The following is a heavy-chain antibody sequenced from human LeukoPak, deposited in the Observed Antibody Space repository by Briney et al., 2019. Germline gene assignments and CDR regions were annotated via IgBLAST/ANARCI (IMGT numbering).Heavy chain of an antibody. D-gene: IGHD6-19*01. V-gene: IGHV4-59*08. CDR1: GGSISSSY. J-gene: IGHJ4*02. CDR3: ATWGIAVAGTFDY. Sequence: SETLSLTCTVSGGSISSSYWSWIRQPPGKGLEWIGYIYYSGSTNYNPSFKSRVAISVDTSKNQFSLKLSSVTAADTAVYYCATWGIAVAGTFDYWGQGTLVTAST. CDR2: IYYSGST.